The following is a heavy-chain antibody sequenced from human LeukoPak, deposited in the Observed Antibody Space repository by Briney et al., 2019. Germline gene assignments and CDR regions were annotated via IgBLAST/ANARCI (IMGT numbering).Heavy chain of an antibody. V-gene: IGHV1-18*01. D-gene: IGHD4-17*01. Sequence: GASVKVSCKASGYTFTSYCMSWVRQAPGQGLEWMGCISACDGTTNYAQKLQGRVTMTKDTSKSTAYMELRSLRSDATVVYYCAREYTVTTYFDYWGQGTLVPVSS. CDR2: ISACDGTT. CDR1: GYTFTSYC. J-gene: IGHJ4*02. CDR3: AREYTVTTYFDY.